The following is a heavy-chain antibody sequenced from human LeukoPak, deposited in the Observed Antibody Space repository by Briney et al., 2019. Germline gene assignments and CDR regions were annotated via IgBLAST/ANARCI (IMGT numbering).Heavy chain of an antibody. J-gene: IGHJ4*02. CDR2: ISSSGSTI. CDR1: GFTFSDYY. CDR3: ARHGQCSSTSCYTYDFDY. Sequence: GGSLRLSCAASGFTFSDYYMSWIRQAPGKGMEWVSYISSSGSTIYYADSVKGRFTISRDNAKNSLYLQMNSLRAEDTAVYYCARHGQCSSTSCYTYDFDYWGQGTLVTVSS. D-gene: IGHD2-2*01. V-gene: IGHV3-11*01.